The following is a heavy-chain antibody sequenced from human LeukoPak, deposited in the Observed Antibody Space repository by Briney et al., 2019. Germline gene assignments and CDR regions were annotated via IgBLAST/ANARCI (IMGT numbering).Heavy chain of an antibody. CDR1: GFTFSSYA. CDR2: ISYDGSNK. V-gene: IGHV3-30*04. Sequence: PGRSLRLSCAASGFTFSSYAMHWVRQAPGKGLEWVAVISYDGSNKYYADSVKGRFTISRDNSKNTLYLQMNSLRAEDTAVYYCAKDYGDYGYPAPVPDYWGQGTLVTVSS. CDR3: AKDYGDYGYPAPVPDY. D-gene: IGHD4-17*01. J-gene: IGHJ4*02.